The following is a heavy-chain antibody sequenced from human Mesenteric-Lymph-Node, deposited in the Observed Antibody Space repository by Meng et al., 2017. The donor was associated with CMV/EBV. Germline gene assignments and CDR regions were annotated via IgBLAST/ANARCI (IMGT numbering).Heavy chain of an antibody. CDR3: ARDGYDFWSGSPIRRKAYHYYTMDV. CDR1: GFTFSNYS. D-gene: IGHD3-3*01. CDR2: ISANNTDM. V-gene: IGHV3-21*04. Sequence: GESLKISCAASGFTFSNYSINWVRQAPGKGLEWVSSISANNTDMYSADSVRGRFAIPRDNANNSLYLEMNSLRAEDTAMYYCARDGYDFWSGSPIRRKAYHYYTMDVWGQGTTVTVSS. J-gene: IGHJ6*02.